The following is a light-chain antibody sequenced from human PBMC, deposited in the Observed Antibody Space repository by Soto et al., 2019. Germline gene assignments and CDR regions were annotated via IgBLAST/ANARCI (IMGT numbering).Light chain of an antibody. Sequence: QSALTQPPSASGSPGQSVTISCTGTSSDVGGYNYVSWYQQYPGKAPKIMIYVVSERPSGVPVRFSGSKSGNTASLTVSGLQAEDEADYYCSSYAGTNNLVFGGGTKLTVL. CDR2: VVS. J-gene: IGLJ3*02. CDR3: SSYAGTNNLV. CDR1: SSDVGGYNY. V-gene: IGLV2-8*01.